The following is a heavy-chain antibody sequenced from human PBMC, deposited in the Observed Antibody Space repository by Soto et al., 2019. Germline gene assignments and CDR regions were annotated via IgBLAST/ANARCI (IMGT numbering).Heavy chain of an antibody. V-gene: IGHV3-53*02. J-gene: IGHJ4*02. CDR2: IYSDGRT. CDR3: ARCSGWYGQCYFDC. D-gene: IGHD6-13*01. Sequence: DVQLVETGGGLIQPGGSLRLSCAASGFIVSSSYMSWVRQAPGKGLEWVSVIYSDGRTYYADSVKGRFTISRDNSKNTLYLQMNSLSAEDTAVYYCARCSGWYGQCYFDCWGQGTQVTVSS. CDR1: GFIVSSSY.